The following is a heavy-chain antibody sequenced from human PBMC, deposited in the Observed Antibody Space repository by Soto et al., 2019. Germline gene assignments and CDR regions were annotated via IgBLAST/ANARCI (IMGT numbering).Heavy chain of an antibody. CDR2: ISSSSSTI. CDR1: GFTFSSYS. J-gene: IGHJ4*02. CDR3: ARGPHLLRWDYPYYFDY. D-gene: IGHD3-22*01. Sequence: GGSLRLSCAASGFTFSSYSMNWVRQAPGKGLEWVSYISSSSSTIYYADSVKGRFTISRDNAKNSLYLQMNSLRDEDTAVYYCARGPHLLRWDYPYYFDYWGQGTLVTVSS. V-gene: IGHV3-48*02.